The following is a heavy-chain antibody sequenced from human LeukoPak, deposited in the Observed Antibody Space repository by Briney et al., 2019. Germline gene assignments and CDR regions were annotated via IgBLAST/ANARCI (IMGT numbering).Heavy chain of an antibody. CDR2: LSSDGVTT. V-gene: IGHV3-64D*09. CDR1: GFPFSSYA. J-gene: IGHJ6*02. CDR3: VSQYGVDV. Sequence: PGGSLRLSCSASGFPFSSYALHCVRQAPGKGLECVSALSSDGVTTRYVDSVKGRFTISRDNSKNTLYLQMSSLRAEDTAVYYCVSQYGVDVWGQGTTVTVS.